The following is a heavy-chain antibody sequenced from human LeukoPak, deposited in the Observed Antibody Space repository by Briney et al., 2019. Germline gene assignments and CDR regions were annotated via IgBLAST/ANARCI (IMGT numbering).Heavy chain of an antibody. Sequence: GGSLRLSCAASGFNFSSYGMHWVRQAPGKGLEGVAFMRYDGSNKYYADSVKGRFTISRDNSKNTLCLQMNSLRAEDTAVYYCAKEARNYYYGMDVWGQGTTVTVSS. J-gene: IGHJ6*02. CDR1: GFNFSSYG. CDR2: MRYDGSNK. CDR3: AKEARNYYYGMDV. V-gene: IGHV3-30*02.